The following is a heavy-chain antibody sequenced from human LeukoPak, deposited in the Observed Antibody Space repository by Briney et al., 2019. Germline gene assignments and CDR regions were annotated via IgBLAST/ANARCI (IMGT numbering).Heavy chain of an antibody. CDR2: INHSGST. CDR1: GGSFSGYY. CDR3: AIQSYYYDSSGYSASDY. V-gene: IGHV4-34*01. Sequence: SETLSLTCAVYGGSFSGYYWSWIRQPPGKGLEWIGEINHSGSTNYNPSLKSRVTISVDTSKNQFSLKLSSVTAADTAVYYCAIQSYYYDSSGYSASDYWGQGTLVTVSS. D-gene: IGHD3-22*01. J-gene: IGHJ4*02.